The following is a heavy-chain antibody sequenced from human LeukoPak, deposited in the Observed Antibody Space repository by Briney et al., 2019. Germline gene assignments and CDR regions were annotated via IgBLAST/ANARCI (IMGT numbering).Heavy chain of an antibody. D-gene: IGHD3-22*01. CDR3: AKESHPHRGYYFDY. CDR1: GFTFSTYA. V-gene: IGHV3-23*01. CDR2: LAEGGGFT. Sequence: GGSLRLSCVASGFTFSTYAMSWVRQAPGRGLEWVSALAEGGGFTKYADSVRGRFTISRDNSKNTVYLQVSSLTAEDTAVYYCAKESHPHRGYYFDYWGQGTLVTVSS. J-gene: IGHJ4*02.